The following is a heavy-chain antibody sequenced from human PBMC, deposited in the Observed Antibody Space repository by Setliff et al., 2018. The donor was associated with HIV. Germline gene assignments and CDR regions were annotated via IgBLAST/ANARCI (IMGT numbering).Heavy chain of an antibody. CDR1: GYRFTDYY. J-gene: IGHJ6*02. CDR3: ARYLVVVPVAVGGLDV. V-gene: IGHV1-2*02. CDR2: INPNSGGT. D-gene: IGHD2-2*01. Sequence: ASVQVSCKASGYRFTDYYIHWVRLAPGQGLEWMGWINPNSGGTNYAQKFQGRVTMTRDTSISTAYMQLSGLTSDDSAVYYCARYLVVVPVAVGGLDVWGQGTTVTVSS.